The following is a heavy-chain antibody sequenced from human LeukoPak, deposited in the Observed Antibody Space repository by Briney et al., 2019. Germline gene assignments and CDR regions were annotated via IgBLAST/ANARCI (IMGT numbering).Heavy chain of an antibody. J-gene: IGHJ3*02. D-gene: IGHD1-26*01. CDR2: INHSGST. CDR1: GGSFSGYY. Sequence: PSETLSLTCAVYGGSFSGYYWSWIRQPPGKGLEWIGEINHSGSTNYNPSLKSRVTISVDTSKNQFSLKLSSVTAADTAVYYCARDLEVGATIGAFDIWGQGTMVTVSS. CDR3: ARDLEVGATIGAFDI. V-gene: IGHV4-34*01.